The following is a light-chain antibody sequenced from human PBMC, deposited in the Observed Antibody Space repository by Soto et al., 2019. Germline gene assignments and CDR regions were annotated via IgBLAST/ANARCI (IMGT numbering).Light chain of an antibody. V-gene: IGKV1-27*01. Sequence: DIQMTQSPSSLSASVGDRVTIACRASQAISNYLAWYQQKPGKVPKLLIYAASSLQSGVPPRFSGSGSGTDFTLTISSLQPEDVSTYYCQKYDSAPLTFGGGTKVDIK. CDR2: AAS. CDR3: QKYDSAPLT. CDR1: QAISNY. J-gene: IGKJ4*01.